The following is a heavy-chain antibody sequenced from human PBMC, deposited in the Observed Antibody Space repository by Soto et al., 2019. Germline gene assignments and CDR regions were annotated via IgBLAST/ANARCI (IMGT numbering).Heavy chain of an antibody. V-gene: IGHV3-66*01. D-gene: IGHD3-22*01. CDR1: GFTVSSNY. CDR2: IYSGGST. CDR3: AKVGSYYYYSSGYFTSLYYFDY. J-gene: IGHJ4*02. Sequence: PGGSLRLSCAAPGFTVSSNYMSWVRQAPGKGLEWVSLIYSGGSTYYVDSVKGRFTISRDNSKNTLYLQMNSLRAEDTAVYYCAKVGSYYYYSSGYFTSLYYFDYWGQGTLVAVSS.